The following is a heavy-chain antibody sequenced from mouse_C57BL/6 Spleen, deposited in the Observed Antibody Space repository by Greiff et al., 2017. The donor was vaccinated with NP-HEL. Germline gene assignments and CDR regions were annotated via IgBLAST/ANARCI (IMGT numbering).Heavy chain of an antibody. CDR3: ATPTVVATGWYFDV. V-gene: IGHV1-64*01. J-gene: IGHJ1*03. D-gene: IGHD1-1*01. CDR2: IHPTSGST. Sequence: QVQLQQPGAELVKPGASVKLSCKASGYTFTSYWMHWVKQRPGQGLEWIGMIHPTSGSTNYNEKFKSKATLTVDKSSSTAYMQLSSLTSEDSAVYYCATPTVVATGWYFDVWGTGTTVTVSS. CDR1: GYTFTSYW.